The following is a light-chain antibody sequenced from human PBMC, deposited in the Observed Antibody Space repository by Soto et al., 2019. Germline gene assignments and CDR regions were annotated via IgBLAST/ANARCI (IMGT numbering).Light chain of an antibody. CDR2: AAS. J-gene: IGKJ2*01. Sequence: EIVLTQSPGTLSLSPGERATLSCRASQSVSSSYLAWYQQKPGQAPRLLIYAASSRATGIQDRFSGSGSGTDFTLTISRLEPEDFAVYYCQQYGSSGYTFGQGTKLEIQ. CDR1: QSVSSSY. CDR3: QQYGSSGYT. V-gene: IGKV3-20*01.